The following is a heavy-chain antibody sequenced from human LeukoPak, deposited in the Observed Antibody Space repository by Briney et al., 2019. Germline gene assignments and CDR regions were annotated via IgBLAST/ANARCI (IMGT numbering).Heavy chain of an antibody. D-gene: IGHD3-10*01. CDR2: IRHDGSNK. J-gene: IGHJ6*03. Sequence: GGSLRLSCAASGFTFSSYGMHWVRQAPGKGLEWVAFIRHDGSNKYYADSVKGRFTISRDNSKNTLYLQMNSLRAEDTAVYYCAKLWGDGSDYYYYYYMDVWGKGTTVTISS. V-gene: IGHV3-30*02. CDR1: GFTFSSYG. CDR3: AKLWGDGSDYYYYYYMDV.